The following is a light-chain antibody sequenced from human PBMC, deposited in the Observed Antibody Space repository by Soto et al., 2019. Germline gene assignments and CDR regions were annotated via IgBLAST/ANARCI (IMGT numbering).Light chain of an antibody. Sequence: EIVLTQSPATLSLSPGERATLSCRASQSVSSYLAWYQQNPGQAPRLLIYDASNRATGIPARFSGSGSGTDFTLTISSLEPEDFAGYYCPQRSNWTFTWTLGQGTKVEIQ. CDR2: DAS. CDR3: PQRSNWTFTWT. V-gene: IGKV3-11*01. J-gene: IGKJ1*01. CDR1: QSVSSY.